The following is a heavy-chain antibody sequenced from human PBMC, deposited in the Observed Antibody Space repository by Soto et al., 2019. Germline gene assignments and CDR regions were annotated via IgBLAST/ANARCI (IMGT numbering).Heavy chain of an antibody. CDR1: GFTFNNYA. CDR3: ARRSSGWYFDY. V-gene: IGHV3-23*01. D-gene: IGHD6-19*01. CDR2: ISGSGGST. Sequence: EVQLLESGGGLVQPGGSLRLSCAAPGFTFNNYAMNWVRQAPGKGLEWVSVISGSGGSTYYADSVKGRFTISRDNSKNTLYLQMNSLRGEDTAVYYCARRSSGWYFDYWGQGTLVTVSS. J-gene: IGHJ4*02.